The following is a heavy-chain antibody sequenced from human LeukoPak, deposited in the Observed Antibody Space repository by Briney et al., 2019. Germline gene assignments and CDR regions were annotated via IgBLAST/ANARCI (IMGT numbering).Heavy chain of an antibody. V-gene: IGHV4-4*07. CDR1: GGSISSYY. J-gene: IGHJ4*02. Sequence: PSETLSLTCTVSGGSISSYYCSCIRQPARKGLEWIGRIYTSGSTNYNPSLKSRVTMSVDTSKNQFSLQLSSVTAADTAVYYCARDDPTLGFDYWGQGTLVTVSS. D-gene: IGHD3-16*01. CDR3: ARDDPTLGFDY. CDR2: IYTSGST.